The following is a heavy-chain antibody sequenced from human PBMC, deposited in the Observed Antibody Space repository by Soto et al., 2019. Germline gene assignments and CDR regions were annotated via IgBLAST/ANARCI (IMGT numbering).Heavy chain of an antibody. J-gene: IGHJ6*02. Sequence: ASVNVSCKASGYIFTDYYIHWVRQAPGQGLEWMGWISPKSGSANFAQRFQGRVSMTRDTSSTTAYMELRRLKSDDTAVYYCARGGPTVTTDYYYYGMDVWGQGTTVTVSS. CDR2: ISPKSGSA. V-gene: IGHV1-2*02. CDR3: ARGGPTVTTDYYYYGMDV. D-gene: IGHD4-17*01. CDR1: GYIFTDYY.